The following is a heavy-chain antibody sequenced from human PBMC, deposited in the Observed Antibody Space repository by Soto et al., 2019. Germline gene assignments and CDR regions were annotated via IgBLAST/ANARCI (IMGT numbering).Heavy chain of an antibody. Sequence: ASVKVSCKASGYTFTSYGISWVRQAPGQGLEWMGWISAYNGNTNYAQKLQGRVTMTTDTSTSTAYMELRSLRSDDTAVYYCARAPSAGYSSGWYVGYYYYYGMDVWGQGTTVTVSS. J-gene: IGHJ6*02. D-gene: IGHD6-19*01. V-gene: IGHV1-18*01. CDR1: GYTFTSYG. CDR3: ARAPSAGYSSGWYVGYYYYYGMDV. CDR2: ISAYNGNT.